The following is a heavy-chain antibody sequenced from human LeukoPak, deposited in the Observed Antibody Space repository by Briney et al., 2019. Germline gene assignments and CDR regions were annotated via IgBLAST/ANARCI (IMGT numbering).Heavy chain of an antibody. CDR3: ARDHHRRLYDSQARDTFDI. D-gene: IGHD3-22*01. J-gene: IGHJ3*02. Sequence: GGSLRLSCAASGFTVSSYTMNWVRQAPGKGLEWVSYIGSTSSTIYYADSVKGRFTISRDNAKNSLYLQMNSLRAEDTAVYYCARDHHRRLYDSQARDTFDIWGQGTMVTVSS. V-gene: IGHV3-48*01. CDR2: IGSTSSTI. CDR1: GFTVSSYT.